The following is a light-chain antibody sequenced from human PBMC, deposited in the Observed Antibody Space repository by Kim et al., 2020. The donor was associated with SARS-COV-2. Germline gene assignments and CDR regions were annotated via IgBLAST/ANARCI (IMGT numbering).Light chain of an antibody. V-gene: IGKV1-39*01. J-gene: IGKJ4*01. CDR2: TAS. CDR3: QQSFSTPLT. Sequence: ASVGDRVTITCRASQSISSYLNWYQQKPGKAPKLLINTASNVQSGVPPRFSGRGSGTDFTLTISSLQPEDFATYYCQQSFSTPLTFGGGTKVDIK. CDR1: QSISSY.